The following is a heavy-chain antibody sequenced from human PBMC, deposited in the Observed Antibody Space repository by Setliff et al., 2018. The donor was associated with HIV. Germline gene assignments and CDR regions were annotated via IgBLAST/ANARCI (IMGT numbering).Heavy chain of an antibody. CDR3: AREERRYYNFWSGYYGRSADYYYYYMDV. J-gene: IGHJ6*03. Sequence: GGSLRLSCAASGFTFSNFWMSWVRQAPEKGPEWVANINQDGSVKYYVDSVKGRFTISRDNAKNSVFLQMNSLRVEDTAVYFCAREERRYYNFWSGYYGRSADYYYYYMDVWGKGTTVTVSS. V-gene: IGHV3-7*03. CDR1: GFTFSNFW. CDR2: INQDGSVK. D-gene: IGHD3-3*01.